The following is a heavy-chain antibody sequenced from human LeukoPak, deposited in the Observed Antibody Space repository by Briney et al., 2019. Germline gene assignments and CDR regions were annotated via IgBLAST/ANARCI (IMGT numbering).Heavy chain of an antibody. CDR2: ISDSGTTM. Sequence: GGSLRLSCAASGFTFSSYEMNWVRQAPGKGLEWVSYISDSGTTMQYAASVKGRFTISRDNAKNSLYLQMNSLRAEDTAVYYCANRVPFDNWGQGTLVTVSS. J-gene: IGHJ4*02. D-gene: IGHD1-1*01. CDR1: GFTFSSYE. V-gene: IGHV3-48*03. CDR3: ANRVPFDN.